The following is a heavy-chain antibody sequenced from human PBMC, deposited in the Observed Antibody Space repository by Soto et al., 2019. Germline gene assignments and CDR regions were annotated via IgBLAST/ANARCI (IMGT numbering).Heavy chain of an antibody. Sequence: PSETLSLTCTVSGGSISSGDYYWSWIRQPPGKGLEWIGYIYYSGSTYYKPSLKSRVTISVDTSKNQFSLKLSSVTAADTAVYYCARDPVGLPSRTTVVTPLGYWGQGTLVTVSS. J-gene: IGHJ4*02. CDR2: IYYSGST. CDR3: ARDPVGLPSRTTVVTPLGY. V-gene: IGHV4-30-4*01. D-gene: IGHD4-17*01. CDR1: GGSISSGDYY.